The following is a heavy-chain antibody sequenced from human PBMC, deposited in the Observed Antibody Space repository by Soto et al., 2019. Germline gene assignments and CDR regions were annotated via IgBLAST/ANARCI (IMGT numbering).Heavy chain of an antibody. CDR2: IYYSGIT. CDR1: RGSINSFY. Sequence: SETLSLTCTVSRGSINSFYWSWIRQPPGKGLEWVGYIYYSGITYYNPSLKSRVTISVDTSKNQFSLKLSSVTAADTAVYYCARSPGYYFDYWGQGTLVTVSS. J-gene: IGHJ4*02. V-gene: IGHV4-59*12. CDR3: ARSPGYYFDY.